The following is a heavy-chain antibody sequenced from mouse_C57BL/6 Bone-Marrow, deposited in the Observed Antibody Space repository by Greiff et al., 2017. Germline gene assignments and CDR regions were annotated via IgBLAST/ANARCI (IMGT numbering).Heavy chain of an antibody. CDR1: GYTFTDYY. CDR3: ARDYGSSWYFDV. CDR2: IYPGSGNT. Sequence: QVQLQQSGAELVRPGASVKLSCKASGYTFTDYYINWVQQRPGQGLEWIARIYPGSGNTYYNEKFKGKATLTAEKSSSTAYLQLSSLTSEDSAVYFCARDYGSSWYFDVWGTGTTVTVSS. D-gene: IGHD1-1*01. V-gene: IGHV1-76*01. J-gene: IGHJ1*03.